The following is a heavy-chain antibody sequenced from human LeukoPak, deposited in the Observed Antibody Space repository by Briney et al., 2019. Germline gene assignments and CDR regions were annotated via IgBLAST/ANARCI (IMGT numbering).Heavy chain of an antibody. CDR3: AREEHRLAEAGTSAFDL. D-gene: IGHD6-13*01. CDR2: INRDGGLT. J-gene: IGHJ3*01. V-gene: IGHV3-74*01. Sequence: GGSVRLSCVASGFTFSENWMHWVRQAPGKGLAWVSRINRDGGLTNYADSVKGRFTISRDNARNTVYLQMSSLRVEDTAIYFCAREEHRLAEAGTSAFDLGGQGTLVAVSP. CDR1: GFTFSENW.